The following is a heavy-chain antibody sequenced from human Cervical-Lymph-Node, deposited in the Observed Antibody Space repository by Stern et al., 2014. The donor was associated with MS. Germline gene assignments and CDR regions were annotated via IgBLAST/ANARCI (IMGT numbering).Heavy chain of an antibody. CDR1: NYTFTSYG. D-gene: IGHD6-19*01. CDR3: ARGRIAVAGFDY. J-gene: IGHJ4*02. V-gene: IGHV1-18*01. Sequence: QVQLVQSGAEVKKPGASVKVSCKASNYTFTSYGISWVRQAPGQGLEWMGWINTYNGNANYAQTLQARVTMTTDTSTRTAYMELKSLRSDDTAVYYCARGRIAVAGFDYWGQGTLVTVSS. CDR2: INTYNGNA.